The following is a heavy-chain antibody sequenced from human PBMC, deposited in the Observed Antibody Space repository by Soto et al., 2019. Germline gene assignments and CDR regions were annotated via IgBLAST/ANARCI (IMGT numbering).Heavy chain of an antibody. CDR2: IYPDDSDT. D-gene: IGHD3-22*01. Sequence: GESLKISCKGSGYSFTSYWIGWVRQMPGKGLEWMGIIYPDDSDTRYSPSFQGQVTISADKSISTAYLQWSSLKASDTAMYYCASYYYYDSSGYPHDDAFDIWGQGTMVTVSS. CDR3: ASYYYYDSSGYPHDDAFDI. J-gene: IGHJ3*02. CDR1: GYSFTSYW. V-gene: IGHV5-51*01.